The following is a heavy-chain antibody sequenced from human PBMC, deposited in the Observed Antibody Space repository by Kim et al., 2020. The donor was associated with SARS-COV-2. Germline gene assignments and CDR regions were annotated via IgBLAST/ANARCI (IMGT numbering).Heavy chain of an antibody. CDR1: GFTFSSYA. CDR3: AKDVKVYSNYIYYFDY. J-gene: IGHJ4*02. D-gene: IGHD4-4*01. V-gene: IGHV3-23*01. CDR2: ISGSGGST. Sequence: GGSLRLSCAASGFTFSSYAMSWVRQAPGKGLEWVSAISGSGGSTYYADSVKGRFTISRDNSKNTLYLQMNSLRAEDTAVYYCAKDVKVYSNYIYYFDYWGQGTLVTVSS.